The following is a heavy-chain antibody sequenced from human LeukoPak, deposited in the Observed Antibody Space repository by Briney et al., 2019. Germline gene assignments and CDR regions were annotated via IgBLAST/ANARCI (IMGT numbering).Heavy chain of an antibody. V-gene: IGHV4-34*01. D-gene: IGHD2-2*02. CDR3: ASKSVVPAAIPFDY. J-gene: IGHJ4*02. CDR1: GGSFSGYY. CDR2: INHSGST. Sequence: PSETLSLTCAVYGGSFSGYYWSWIRQPPGKGLEWIGEINHSGSTNYNPSLKSRVTISVDTSKNQFSLKLSSVTAADTAVYYCASKSVVPAAIPFDYWGQGTLVNVSS.